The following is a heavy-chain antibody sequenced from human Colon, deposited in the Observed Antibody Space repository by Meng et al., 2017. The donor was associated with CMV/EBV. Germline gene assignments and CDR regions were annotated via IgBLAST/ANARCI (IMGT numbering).Heavy chain of an antibody. CDR2: INHSGST. V-gene: IGHV4-34*01. CDR1: GGSFSGYY. D-gene: IGHD5-12*01. CDR3: ARSSGYKAFLDY. J-gene: IGHJ4*02. Sequence: SETLSLTCAVYGGSFSGYYWSWIRQPPGKGLEWIGEINHSGSTNYNPSLKSRVILSIDTSKNQFSLSLRSVSVADTAVYYCARSSGYKAFLDYWGQGRQVTVSS.